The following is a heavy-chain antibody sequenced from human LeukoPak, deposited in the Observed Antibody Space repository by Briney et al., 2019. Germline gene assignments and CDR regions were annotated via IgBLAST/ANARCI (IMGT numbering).Heavy chain of an antibody. CDR1: GGSISSGSYY. J-gene: IGHJ4*02. CDR3: ARHPTFYYFDS. V-gene: IGHV4-39*01. D-gene: IGHD3-16*01. CDR2: IYYSGST. Sequence: SETLSLTCTVSGGSISSGSYYWGWIRQPPGKGLGWIGSIYYSGSTYYNPSLKSRGTISVDTSRNQFSLKLSSVTAADTAVYYCARHPTFYYFDSWGQGTLVTVSS.